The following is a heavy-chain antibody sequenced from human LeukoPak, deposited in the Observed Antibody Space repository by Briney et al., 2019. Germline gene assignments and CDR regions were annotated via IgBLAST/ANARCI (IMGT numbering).Heavy chain of an antibody. J-gene: IGHJ4*02. D-gene: IGHD6-13*01. CDR1: GYTFTGYY. CDR3: ARDYSWPKQQLALDY. V-gene: IGHV1-2*02. Sequence: VASVKVSCKASGYTFTGYYMHWVRQAPGQGLEWMGWINPNSGGTNYAQKFQGRVTMTRDTSISTAYMELSRLRSDDTAVYYCARDYSWPKQQLALDYWGQGTLVTVSS. CDR2: INPNSGGT.